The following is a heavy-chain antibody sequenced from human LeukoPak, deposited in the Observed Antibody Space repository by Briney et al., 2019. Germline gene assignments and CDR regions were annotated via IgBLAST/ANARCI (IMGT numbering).Heavy chain of an antibody. Sequence: SETLSLTCTVSDDSMSSISYSWGWIRQPPGKGLEWIGTIYYDGVVYYNPSLKSRVTMSLDTSKNQISLKLTSVTAADTAVYYCARDRRGYSSPFDYWGQGTLVTVSS. CDR2: IYYDGVV. V-gene: IGHV4-39*07. CDR1: DDSMSSISYS. D-gene: IGHD5-18*01. J-gene: IGHJ4*02. CDR3: ARDRRGYSSPFDY.